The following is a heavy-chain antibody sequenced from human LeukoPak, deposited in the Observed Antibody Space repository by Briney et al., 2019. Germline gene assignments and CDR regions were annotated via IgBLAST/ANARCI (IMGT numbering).Heavy chain of an antibody. D-gene: IGHD5-18*01. CDR3: ARDPRSGYSYGGWSWFDP. V-gene: IGHV1-18*01. J-gene: IGHJ5*02. Sequence: ASVKVSCKASSYTFTSYGISWVRRAPGQGLEWMGWISAYNGNTNYAQKLQGRVTMTTDTSTSTAYMELRSLRSDDTAVYYCARDPRSGYSYGGWSWFDPWGQGTLVTVSS. CDR1: SYTFTSYG. CDR2: ISAYNGNT.